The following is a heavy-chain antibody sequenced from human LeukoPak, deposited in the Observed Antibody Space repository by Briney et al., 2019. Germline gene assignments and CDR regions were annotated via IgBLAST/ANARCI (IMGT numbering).Heavy chain of an antibody. CDR1: GGSPNTPNYY. Sequence: PSETLSLTCTVSGGSPNTPNYYWGWTRQTPGKGLEWIGNIFYSGSTHYSPSLKSPATIAPDTSRHQFSLKLNSVPAADTAVYYCAKSNGYGLRDIWGQGTMVTVSS. V-gene: IGHV4-39*07. J-gene: IGHJ3*02. D-gene: IGHD3-22*01. CDR3: AKSNGYGLRDI. CDR2: IFYSGST.